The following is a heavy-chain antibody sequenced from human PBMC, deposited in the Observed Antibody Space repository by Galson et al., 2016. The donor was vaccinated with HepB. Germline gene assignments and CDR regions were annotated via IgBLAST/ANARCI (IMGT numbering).Heavy chain of an antibody. J-gene: IGHJ6*04. CDR2: ISRSGDST. Sequence: SLRLSCAASGFTFRNYGMTWVRQAPVKGLEVVSSISRSGDSTDYADSVKGRFTISRDNSKNTLSLQMNSLTADDTAIYYCVQGSTAPAVWGKGTTVTVSS. D-gene: IGHD2-2*01. V-gene: IGHV3-23*01. CDR1: GFTFRNYG. CDR3: VQGSTAPAV.